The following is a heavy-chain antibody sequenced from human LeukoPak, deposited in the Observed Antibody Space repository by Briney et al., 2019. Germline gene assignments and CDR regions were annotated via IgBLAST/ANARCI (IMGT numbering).Heavy chain of an antibody. CDR2: ISGSGGST. Sequence: GSLRLSCAASGFTFSNYNMSWVRQAPGKGLEWVSAISGSGGSTYYADSVKGRFTISRDNSKNTLYLQMNSLRAEDTAVYYCAKERRYDILTGSPFDYWGQGTLVTVSS. CDR3: AKERRYDILTGSPFDY. CDR1: GFTFSNYN. D-gene: IGHD3-9*01. J-gene: IGHJ4*02. V-gene: IGHV3-23*01.